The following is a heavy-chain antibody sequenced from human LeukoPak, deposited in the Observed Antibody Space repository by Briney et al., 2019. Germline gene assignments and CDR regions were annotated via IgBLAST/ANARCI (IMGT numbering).Heavy chain of an antibody. V-gene: IGHV3-53*01. D-gene: IGHD1-26*01. CDR1: GFTVSSNY. CDR3: ASPLILRVSYYYGMDV. CDR2: IYSGGST. J-gene: IGHJ6*02. Sequence: GGSLTLSCAVSGFTVSSNYMRWVRQAPGKGLEWVSVIYSGGSTYYADSVKGRFTISRHNSKNTLYLQMNSLRAEDTAVYYCASPLILRVSYYYGMDVWGQGTTVTVSS.